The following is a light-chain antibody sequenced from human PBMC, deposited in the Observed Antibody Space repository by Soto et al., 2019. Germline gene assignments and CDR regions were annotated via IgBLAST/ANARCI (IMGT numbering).Light chain of an antibody. Sequence: QAVVTQEPSLTVSPGGTVTLTCGSSTGAVTSGHWPHWFQQKPGQAPRTLIYDTSNKHSWTPARFSGSLLGGKTALTLSGGAAWDEADYYCLVIFTGVGEVFGTGTKVTVL. CDR3: LVIFTGVGEV. V-gene: IGLV7-46*01. J-gene: IGLJ1*01. CDR1: TGAVTSGHW. CDR2: DTS.